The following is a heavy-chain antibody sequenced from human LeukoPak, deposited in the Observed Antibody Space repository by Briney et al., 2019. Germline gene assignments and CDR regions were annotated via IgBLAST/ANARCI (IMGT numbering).Heavy chain of an antibody. J-gene: IGHJ4*02. Sequence: SETLSLTCAVYGGSFSGYYWSWIRQPPGRGLEWSGEINHGGSTNYNPSLKSRVTMSVDTSKTQFSLKVTSVTAADTAVYYCARGPHCSGGSCYSPAFDYWGQGTLVTVSS. CDR3: ARGPHCSGGSCYSPAFDY. D-gene: IGHD2-15*01. V-gene: IGHV4-34*01. CDR1: GGSFSGYY. CDR2: INHGGST.